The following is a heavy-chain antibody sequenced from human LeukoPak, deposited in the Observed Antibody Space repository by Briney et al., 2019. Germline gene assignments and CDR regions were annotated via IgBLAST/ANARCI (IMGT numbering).Heavy chain of an antibody. Sequence: PGGSLRLSCAASGFTFDNYAMTWVRQAPGKGLEWLSGIKWNGGGTGYADSVKGRFTISRDNAKNFLYLQMNSLRGEDTALYYCVRVVDILTGYYTWAFDYWGQGTLVTVSS. CDR1: GFTFDNYA. V-gene: IGHV3-20*04. CDR3: VRVVDILTGYYTWAFDY. D-gene: IGHD3-9*01. CDR2: IKWNGGGT. J-gene: IGHJ4*02.